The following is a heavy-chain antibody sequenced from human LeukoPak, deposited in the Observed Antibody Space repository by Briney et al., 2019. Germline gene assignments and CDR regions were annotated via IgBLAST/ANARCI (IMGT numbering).Heavy chain of an antibody. D-gene: IGHD3-10*01. CDR3: ARWRFGGSFDY. CDR2: ISSSSYI. V-gene: IGHV3-21*01. CDR1: GFTFSSYS. Sequence: GGSLRLSCAASGFTFSSYSMNWVRQAPGKGLEWVSSISSSSYIYYADSVKGRYTISRDNAKNSLYLQMNSLRAEDTAVYYCARWRFGGSFDYWGQGTLVTVSS. J-gene: IGHJ4*02.